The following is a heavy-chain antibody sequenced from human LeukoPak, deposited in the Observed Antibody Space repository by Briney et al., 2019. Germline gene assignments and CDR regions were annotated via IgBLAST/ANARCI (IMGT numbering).Heavy chain of an antibody. CDR3: ARDMVVNAIRTWYFDL. Sequence: GGSLRLSCAASGFTFGSCSMNWVRQAPGKGLEWVSSISSSSSYIYYADSVKGRFTISRDNAKNSLYLQMNSLRAEDTAVYYCARDMVVNAIRTWYFDLWGRGTLVTVSS. J-gene: IGHJ2*01. CDR2: ISSSSSYI. V-gene: IGHV3-21*01. CDR1: GFTFGSCS. D-gene: IGHD2-21*01.